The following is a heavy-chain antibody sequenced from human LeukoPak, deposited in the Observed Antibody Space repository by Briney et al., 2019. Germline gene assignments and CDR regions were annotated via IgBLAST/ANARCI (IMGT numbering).Heavy chain of an antibody. D-gene: IGHD3-9*01. J-gene: IGHJ4*02. V-gene: IGHV4-34*01. CDR3: ASTRYFDWLNPFDY. Sequence: PSETLSLTCAVYGGSFSGYYWSWIRQPPGKGLEWIGEIKHSGSTNYNPSLKSRVTISVATSKNQFSLKLSSVTAADTAVYYCASTRYFDWLNPFDYWGQGTLVTVSS. CDR2: IKHSGST. CDR1: GGSFSGYY.